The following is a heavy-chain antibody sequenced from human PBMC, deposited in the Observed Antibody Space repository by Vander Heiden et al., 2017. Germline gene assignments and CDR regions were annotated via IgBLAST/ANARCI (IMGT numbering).Heavy chain of an antibody. J-gene: IGHJ5*02. CDR1: GFTFSSYS. D-gene: IGHD3-22*01. CDR3: ARDSYYDDSSGSSNWFDP. V-gene: IGHV3-21*01. Sequence: EVQLVASGGGLVKPGGSLRLSCAASGFTFSSYSMNWVRQAPGKGLEWVSSISSRSSYIYYADSVKGRFTISRDNAKNSLYLQMNSLRAEDTAVYYCARDSYYDDSSGSSNWFDPWGQGTLVTVSS. CDR2: ISSRSSYI.